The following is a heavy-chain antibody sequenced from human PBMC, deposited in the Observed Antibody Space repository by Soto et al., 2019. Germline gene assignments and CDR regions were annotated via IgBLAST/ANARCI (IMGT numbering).Heavy chain of an antibody. J-gene: IGHJ3*02. Sequence: EVQLVESGGGLVKPGGSLRLSCAASGFTFSSYSMNWVRQAPGKGLEWVSSISSSSSYIYYADSVKGRFTISRDNAKNSLYLQMNSLRAEDSAVYYCARDRRDYVDYGGFSNDAFDIWGQGTMVTLSS. CDR3: ARDRRDYVDYGGFSNDAFDI. D-gene: IGHD4-17*01. CDR1: GFTFSSYS. CDR2: ISSSSSYI. V-gene: IGHV3-21*01.